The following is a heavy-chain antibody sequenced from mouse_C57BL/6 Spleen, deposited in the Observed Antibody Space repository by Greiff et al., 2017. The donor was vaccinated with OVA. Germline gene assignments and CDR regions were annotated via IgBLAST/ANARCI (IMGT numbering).Heavy chain of an antibody. CDR3: ARNYDYPAY. D-gene: IGHD2-4*01. Sequence: QVQLQQSGAELARPGASVKLSCKASGYTFTSYGISWVKQRTGQGLEWIGEIYPRSGNTYYNEKFKGKATLTADKSSSTAYMELRSLTSEDSAVYFCARNYDYPAYWGQGTLVTVSA. CDR2: IYPRSGNT. CDR1: GYTFTSYG. J-gene: IGHJ3*01. V-gene: IGHV1-81*01.